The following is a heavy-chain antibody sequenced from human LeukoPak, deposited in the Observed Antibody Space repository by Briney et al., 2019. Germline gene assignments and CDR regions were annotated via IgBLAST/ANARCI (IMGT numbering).Heavy chain of an antibody. Sequence: GASVKVSCKASGYTFTGYYMHWVRQAPGQGLEWMGWINPNSGGTNYAQKFQGRVTMTRDTSISTAYMELSRLRSDDTAVYYCARSRIMIFGVVTTGFDYWSQGTLVTVSS. V-gene: IGHV1-2*02. D-gene: IGHD3-3*01. J-gene: IGHJ4*02. CDR1: GYTFTGYY. CDR2: INPNSGGT. CDR3: ARSRIMIFGVVTTGFDY.